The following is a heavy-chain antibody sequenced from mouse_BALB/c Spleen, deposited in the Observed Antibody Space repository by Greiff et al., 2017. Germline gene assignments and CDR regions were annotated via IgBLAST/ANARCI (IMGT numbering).Heavy chain of an antibody. CDR3: ARGGTLYYYAMDY. J-gene: IGHJ4*01. V-gene: IGHV5-17*02. CDR2: ISSGSSTI. CDR1: GFTFSSFG. Sequence: EVMLVESGGGLVQPGGSRKLSCAASGFTFSSFGMHWVRQAPEKGLEWVAYISSGSSTIYYADTVKGRFTISRDNPKNTLFLQMTSLRSEDTAMYYCARGGTLYYYAMDYWGQGTSVTVSS. D-gene: IGHD3-3*01.